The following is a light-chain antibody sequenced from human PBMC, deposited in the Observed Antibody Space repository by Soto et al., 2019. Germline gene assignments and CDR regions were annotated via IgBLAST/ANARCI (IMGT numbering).Light chain of an antibody. CDR2: LERSGSY. V-gene: IGLV4-60*03. J-gene: IGLJ1*01. CDR3: ETWDSNTRV. Sequence: QLVLTQSSSASASLGSSVKLTCTLSSRHITYMIAWHQQQPGKAPRYLMKLERSGSYNKGSGVPDRFSGSSSGADRYLTISNLQSEDEADYYCETWDSNTRVFGTGTKLTVL. CDR1: SRHITYM.